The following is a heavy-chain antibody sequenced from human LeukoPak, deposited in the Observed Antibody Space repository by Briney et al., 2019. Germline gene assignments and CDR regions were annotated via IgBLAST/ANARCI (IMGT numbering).Heavy chain of an antibody. Sequence: SETLSLTCTVSGGSISSYYWSWIRQPPGKGLEWIGYIYYSGSTNYNPSLKSRVTISVDTSKNQFSLKLSSVTAADTAVYYCARVYAAVRLTTPVDYWGQGTLVTVSS. CDR3: ARVYAAVRLTTPVDY. V-gene: IGHV4-59*08. CDR1: GGSISSYY. CDR2: IYYSGST. D-gene: IGHD1-14*01. J-gene: IGHJ4*02.